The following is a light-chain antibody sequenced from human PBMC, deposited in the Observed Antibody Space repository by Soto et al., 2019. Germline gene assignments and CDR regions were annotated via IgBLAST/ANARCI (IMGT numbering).Light chain of an antibody. J-gene: IGKJ1*01. V-gene: IGKV1-12*01. CDR3: QQGSSFPWT. CDR2: AAS. Sequence: DIQMTQSPSSVSASVLGICTITLRASQDIDRWLAWYQQTPGKAPKLLIYAASSLQSGVPSRFSGSGSGTDFTFTISSLQPEDFATYYCQQGSSFPWTFGQGTKVDIK. CDR1: QDIDRW.